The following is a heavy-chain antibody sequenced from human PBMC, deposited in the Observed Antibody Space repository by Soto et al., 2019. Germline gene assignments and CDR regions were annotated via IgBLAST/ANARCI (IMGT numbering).Heavy chain of an antibody. CDR1: GGSFSGYY. Sequence: QVQLQQWGAGLLKPSETLSLTCAVYGGSFSGYYWTWIRQPPGTGLEGIGEINHSGSTNYNPSLKSRVTISVHTSKHQFSLKLTSVTAADTAVYYCARDKITGLFDYWGQGTLVTVSS. J-gene: IGHJ4*02. V-gene: IGHV4-34*01. CDR3: ARDKITGLFDY. CDR2: INHSGST. D-gene: IGHD2-8*02.